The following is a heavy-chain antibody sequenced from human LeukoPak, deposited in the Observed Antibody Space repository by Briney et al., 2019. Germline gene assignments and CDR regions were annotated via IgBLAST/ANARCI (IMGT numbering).Heavy chain of an antibody. CDR2: ISGSGGST. CDR1: GGSFSGYY. Sequence: ETLSLTCAVYGGSFSGYYWSWVRQAPGKGLEWVSAISGSGGSTYYADSVKGRFTISRDNSKNTLYLQMNSLRAEDTAVYYCAKDGARLLWFGELLFDYWGQGTLVTVSS. D-gene: IGHD3-10*01. V-gene: IGHV3-23*01. CDR3: AKDGARLLWFGELLFDY. J-gene: IGHJ4*02.